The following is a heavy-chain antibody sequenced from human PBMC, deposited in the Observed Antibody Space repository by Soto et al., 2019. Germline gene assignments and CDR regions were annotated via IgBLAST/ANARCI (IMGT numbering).Heavy chain of an antibody. CDR2: MNPNSGNT. CDR3: ARSLSGNSNYYYYGMDV. D-gene: IGHD4-4*01. CDR1: GYTFTSYD. J-gene: IGHJ6*02. Sequence: ASVKVSCKASGYTFTSYDINWVRQATGQGLEWMGWMNPNSGNTGDAQKFQGRVTMTRNTSISTAYMELSSLRSEDTAVYYCARSLSGNSNYYYYGMDVWGQGTTVTVSS. V-gene: IGHV1-8*01.